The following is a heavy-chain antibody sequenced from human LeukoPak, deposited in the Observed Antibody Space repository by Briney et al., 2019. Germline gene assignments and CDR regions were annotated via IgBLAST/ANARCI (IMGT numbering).Heavy chain of an antibody. CDR1: GGSISSSSYY. V-gene: IGHV4-39*07. Sequence: PSETLSLTCTVSGGSISSSSYYWGWIRQPPGKGLEWIGSIYYSGSTYYNPSLKSRVTISVDTSKNQFSLKLSFVTAADTAVYYCARDRTGKRRWFDPWGQGTLVTISS. D-gene: IGHD1-1*01. J-gene: IGHJ5*02. CDR2: IYYSGST. CDR3: ARDRTGKRRWFDP.